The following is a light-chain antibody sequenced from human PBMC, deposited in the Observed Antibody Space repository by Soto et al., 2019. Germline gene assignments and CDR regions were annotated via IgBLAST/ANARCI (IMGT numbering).Light chain of an antibody. V-gene: IGKV1-5*01. Sequence: DIQMTQSPSTLSASAGDTVTITCRASQSISTFLAWYQQKPGKAPKLLIFDASSLKNGVPSRFSGSGSGTEFTLTISSLQPDDFASYYCQQYGSYSWTFGQGTKVDIK. J-gene: IGKJ1*01. CDR1: QSISTF. CDR3: QQYGSYSWT. CDR2: DAS.